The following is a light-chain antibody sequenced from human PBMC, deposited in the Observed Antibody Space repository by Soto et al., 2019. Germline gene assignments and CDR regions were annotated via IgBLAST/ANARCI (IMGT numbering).Light chain of an antibody. CDR3: QQRSNWSLT. Sequence: EIVLTQSPATLSLSPGERATLSCRASQSVSSYLAWYQQKPGQAPRLLIYDASNRATGIPARFSGSGSGTDFTLTISSLEPEDFAVYYCQQRSNWSLTLGHGTRLEIK. CDR1: QSVSSY. V-gene: IGKV3-11*01. CDR2: DAS. J-gene: IGKJ5*01.